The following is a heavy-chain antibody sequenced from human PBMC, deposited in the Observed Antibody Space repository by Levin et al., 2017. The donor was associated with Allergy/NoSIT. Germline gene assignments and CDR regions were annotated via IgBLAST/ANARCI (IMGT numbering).Heavy chain of an antibody. J-gene: IGHJ3*02. Sequence: SETLSLTCTVSGGSISSGGYYWSWIRQHPGKGLEWIGYIYYSGSTYYNPSLKSRVTISVDTSKNQFSLKLSSVTAADTAVYYCARDRDSKAAFDIWGQGTMVTVSS. CDR2: IYYSGST. D-gene: IGHD3-22*01. CDR1: GGSISSGGYY. CDR3: ARDRDSKAAFDI. V-gene: IGHV4-31*03.